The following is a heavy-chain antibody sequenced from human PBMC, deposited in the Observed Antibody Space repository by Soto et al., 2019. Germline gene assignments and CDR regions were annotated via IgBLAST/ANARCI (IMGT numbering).Heavy chain of an antibody. CDR1: GYTFTGYY. D-gene: IGHD6-6*01. CDR2: INPKTGDT. J-gene: IGHJ4*02. CDR3: VTGDHLVR. V-gene: IGHV1-2*02. Sequence: EASVKVSCKTSGYTFTGYYLNWVRQAPGRGLEWVGWINPKTGDTNNAQKFQGRVTMTTDTSISTGYMGLSGLRSDDTAVYYCVTGDHLVRWGQGTRVTVSS.